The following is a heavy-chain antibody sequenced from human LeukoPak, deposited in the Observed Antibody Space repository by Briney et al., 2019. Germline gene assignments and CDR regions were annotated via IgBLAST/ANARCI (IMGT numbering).Heavy chain of an antibody. CDR2: IYHSGST. CDR3: ARALYDSSGYYYGLFDY. CDR1: GYSISSGYY. D-gene: IGHD3-22*01. V-gene: IGHV4-38-2*02. J-gene: IGHJ4*02. Sequence: SETLSLTCTVSGYSISSGYYWGWIRQPPGKGLEWIANIYHSGSTYYNPSLKSRVTISVDTSKNQFSLKLSSVTAADTAVYYCARALYDSSGYYYGLFDYWGQGTLVTVSS.